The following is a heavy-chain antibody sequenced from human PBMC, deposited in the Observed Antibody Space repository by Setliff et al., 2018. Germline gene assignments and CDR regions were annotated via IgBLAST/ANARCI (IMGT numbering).Heavy chain of an antibody. CDR3: ARDGVFYAMDF. D-gene: IGHD3-10*01. CDR1: GLSLSSTTYY. Sequence: LSLTCTVSGLSLSSTTYYWAWVRQPPGKGLEWVSKTHRDGITVYSDSVKGRFTISRDFATNSLHLQMNSLRAEDSAVYYCARDGVFYAMDFWGQGTTVTVSS. J-gene: IGHJ6*02. V-gene: IGHV3-48*03. CDR2: THRDGITV.